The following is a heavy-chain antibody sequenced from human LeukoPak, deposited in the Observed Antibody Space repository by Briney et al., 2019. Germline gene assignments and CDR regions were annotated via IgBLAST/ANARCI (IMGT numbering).Heavy chain of an antibody. Sequence: GGTLRLSCAASGFTFSSYAMHWVRQAPGKGLEWVAVISYDGSNKYYADSVKGRFTISRDNSKNTLYLQMNSLRAEDTAVYYCARDLREQLPQSGYWGQGTLVTVSS. CDR2: ISYDGSNK. V-gene: IGHV3-30-3*01. J-gene: IGHJ4*02. CDR3: ARDLREQLPQSGY. CDR1: GFTFSSYA. D-gene: IGHD6-6*01.